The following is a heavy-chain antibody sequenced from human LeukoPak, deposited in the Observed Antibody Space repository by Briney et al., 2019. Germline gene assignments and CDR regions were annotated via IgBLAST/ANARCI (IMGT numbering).Heavy chain of an antibody. CDR1: GGSISSYY. CDR3: ARGGEGGSYYYYYYMDV. Sequence: SETLSLTCTVSGGSISSYYWSWIRQPPGKGLEWIGYIYYSGSTNYNPSLKSRVTISVDTSKNQFSLKLSSVTAADTAVYYCARGGEGGSYYYYYYMDVWGKGTTVTISS. V-gene: IGHV4-59*01. J-gene: IGHJ6*03. D-gene: IGHD1-26*01. CDR2: IYYSGST.